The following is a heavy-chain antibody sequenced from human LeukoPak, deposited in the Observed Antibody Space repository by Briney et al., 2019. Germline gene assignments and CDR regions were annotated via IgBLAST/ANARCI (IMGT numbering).Heavy chain of an antibody. Sequence: LWASVKVSCKASGYTSTSYGISWVRQAPGQGLEWMGWISAYNGNTNYAQKLQGRVTMTTDTSTSTAYMELRSLRSDDTAVYYCARNSIRDNWFDPWGQGTLVTVSS. CDR1: GYTSTSYG. V-gene: IGHV1-18*01. J-gene: IGHJ5*02. D-gene: IGHD4-23*01. CDR3: ARNSIRDNWFDP. CDR2: ISAYNGNT.